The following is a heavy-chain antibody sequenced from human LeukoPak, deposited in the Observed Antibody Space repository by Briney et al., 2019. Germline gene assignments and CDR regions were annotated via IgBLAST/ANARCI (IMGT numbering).Heavy chain of an antibody. CDR3: ARDSMVRGVIRQYYYGMDV. V-gene: IGHV3-74*01. Sequence: PGGSLRLSCAASGFTFSSYWMHWVRQAPGKGLVWVSRINSDGSSTSCADSVKGRFTISRDNAKNTLYLQMNSLRAEDTAVYYCARDSMVRGVIRQYYYGMDVWGKGTTVTVSS. CDR2: INSDGSST. D-gene: IGHD3-10*01. CDR1: GFTFSSYW. J-gene: IGHJ6*04.